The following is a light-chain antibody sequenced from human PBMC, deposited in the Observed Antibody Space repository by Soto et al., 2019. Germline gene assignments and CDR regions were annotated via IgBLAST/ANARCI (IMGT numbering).Light chain of an antibody. CDR3: QQYGGSPFT. J-gene: IGKJ3*01. Sequence: EIVLTQSPGTLSLSPGERATLSCRASQGVSVNSLAWYQQKGGQAPRLLIYAASTRATGVPDRVSGSGSGTNFALTISGLETEDFAMYYCQQYGGSPFTFGPGTKVDIK. CDR2: AAS. V-gene: IGKV3-20*01. CDR1: QGVSVNS.